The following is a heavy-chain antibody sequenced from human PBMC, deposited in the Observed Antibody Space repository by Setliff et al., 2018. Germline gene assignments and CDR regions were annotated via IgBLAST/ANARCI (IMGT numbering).Heavy chain of an antibody. Sequence: GESLKISCKSSGYTFTNYWIGWVRQMPGKGLEWMGIIYPDDSDARYSPSFRGQVTISADKSISTAYLQWSSLKASDTAMYYCARRRYYDSSGYYYFDYWGQGTLVTVSS. D-gene: IGHD3-22*01. CDR2: IYPDDSDA. CDR1: GYTFTNYW. J-gene: IGHJ4*02. V-gene: IGHV5-51*01. CDR3: ARRRYYDSSGYYYFDY.